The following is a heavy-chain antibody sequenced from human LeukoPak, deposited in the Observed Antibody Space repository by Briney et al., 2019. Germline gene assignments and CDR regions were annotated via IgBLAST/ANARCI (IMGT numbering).Heavy chain of an antibody. CDR2: IRSNGGST. CDR1: GFTFSSYA. D-gene: IGHD2-2*01. J-gene: IGHJ6*02. CDR3: VKGSGDIVVVPAADAGMDV. Sequence: GGSLRLSCSASGFTFSSYAMHWVRQAPGKGLEYVSAIRSNGGSTYYADSVKGRFTISRDNSKNTLYLQMSSLRAEDTAVYYCVKGSGDIVVVPAADAGMDVWGQGTTVTVSS. V-gene: IGHV3-64D*06.